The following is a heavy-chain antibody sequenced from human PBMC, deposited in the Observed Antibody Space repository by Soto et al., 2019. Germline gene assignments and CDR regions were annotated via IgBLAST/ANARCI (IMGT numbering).Heavy chain of an antibody. D-gene: IGHD3-22*01. CDR2: ISSSGSII. CDR3: ARDQGYYDSSDYFDF. Sequence: PGGSLRLSCAASGFTFSDYYMSWIRQAPGKGLEWVSYISSSGSIIYYADSVKGRFTISRDNAKNLLYLQMNTLRAEDTAVYYCARDQGYYDSSDYFDFWGQGTLVTVSS. CDR1: GFTFSDYY. J-gene: IGHJ4*02. V-gene: IGHV3-11*01.